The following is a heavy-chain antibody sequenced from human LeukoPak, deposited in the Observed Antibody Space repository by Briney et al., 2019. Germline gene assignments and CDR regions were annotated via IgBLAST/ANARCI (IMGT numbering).Heavy chain of an antibody. V-gene: IGHV5-51*01. CDR1: GYSFTSYW. CDR2: IYPGDSDT. Sequence: GESLKISCKGSGYSFTSYWIGWVRQMPGKGLEWMGIIYPGDSDTRYSPSFQGQVTISADKSISTAYLQWSSLKASDTAMYYCARQGSRTWYRGWFDPWGQGTLVTVSS. J-gene: IGHJ5*02. D-gene: IGHD6-13*01. CDR3: ARQGSRTWYRGWFDP.